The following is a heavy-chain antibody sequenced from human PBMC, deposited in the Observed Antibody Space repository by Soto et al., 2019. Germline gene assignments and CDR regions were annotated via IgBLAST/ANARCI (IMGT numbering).Heavy chain of an antibody. CDR1: GYSIRSINY. CDR3: ARIPRLGDPFDY. CDR2: IYYSGST. D-gene: IGHD3-16*01. Sequence: PSETLSLTCVVSGYSIRSINYWGWVRRPPGKGLEWIAYIYYSGSTYYNPSLKSRVTMSVDTSKNQFSLKLNSVTAVDTALYYCARIPRLGDPFDYWGQGTPVTVSS. J-gene: IGHJ4*02. V-gene: IGHV4-28*01.